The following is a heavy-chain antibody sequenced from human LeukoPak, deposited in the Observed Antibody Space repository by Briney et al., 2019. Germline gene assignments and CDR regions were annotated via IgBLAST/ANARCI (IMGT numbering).Heavy chain of an antibody. CDR2: ISGSGGST. D-gene: IGHD3-3*01. J-gene: IGHJ4*02. CDR1: GFTVSSNY. CDR3: AKDYVLRFLEWLSPFDY. Sequence: PGGSLRLSCAASGFTVSSNYMSWVRQAPGKGLEWVSAISGSGGSTYYADSVKGRFTISRDNSKNTLYLQMNSLRAEDTAVYYCAKDYVLRFLEWLSPFDYWGQGTLVTVSS. V-gene: IGHV3-23*01.